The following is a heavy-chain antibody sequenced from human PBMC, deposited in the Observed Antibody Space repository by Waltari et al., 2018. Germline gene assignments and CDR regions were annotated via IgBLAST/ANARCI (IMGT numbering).Heavy chain of an antibody. Sequence: EVQLVESGGGLVQPGWSMRLSCTGFGFTFGDYGVSWVRQAPGKGLEWVGFIRSKVYGGTTKDAASVRGRFTLSRYDSKSIAFLQMNGLRTEDTAVYYCTRGNFQWSSTLDYWGQGTLVNVSS. J-gene: IGHJ4*02. V-gene: IGHV3-49*04. CDR1: GFTFGDYG. CDR2: IRSKVYGGTT. D-gene: IGHD2-15*01. CDR3: TRGNFQWSSTLDY.